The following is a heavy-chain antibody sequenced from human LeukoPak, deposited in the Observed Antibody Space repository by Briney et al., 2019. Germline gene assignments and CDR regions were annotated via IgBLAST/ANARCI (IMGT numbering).Heavy chain of an antibody. J-gene: IGHJ6*03. CDR2: IYYSGST. D-gene: IGHD3-10*01. V-gene: IGHV4-39*07. Sequence: SETLSLTCTVSGGSISSSSYYWGWIRQPPGKGLEWIGSIYYSGSTNYNPSLRSRVTMSVDTSKNQFSLKLSSVTAADTAVYYCARDITMVRGAVFAHYYYYYYMDVWGKGTTVTISS. CDR1: GGSISSSSYY. CDR3: ARDITMVRGAVFAHYYYYYYMDV.